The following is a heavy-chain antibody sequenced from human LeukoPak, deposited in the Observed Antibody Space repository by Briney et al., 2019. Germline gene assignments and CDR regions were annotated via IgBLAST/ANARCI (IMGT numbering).Heavy chain of an antibody. CDR3: AREGTGNRGFDS. D-gene: IGHD3/OR15-3a*01. J-gene: IGHJ4*02. CDR1: GFTVSTNY. Sequence: PGGSLRLSCAASGFTVSTNYMNWVRQAPGKGLEGVSVIDSESSTFYADSVKGRFTISRDNSKNTVYLQMSSLRADDTAVYYCAREGTGNRGFDSWGQGTQVTVSS. V-gene: IGHV3-53*01. CDR2: IDSESST.